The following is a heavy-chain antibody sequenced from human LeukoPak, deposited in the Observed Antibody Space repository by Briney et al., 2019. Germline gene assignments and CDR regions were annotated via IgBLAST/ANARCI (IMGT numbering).Heavy chain of an antibody. CDR1: GYTFTSYD. Sequence: ASVKDSCKASGYTFTSYDINWVRQATGQGLEWMGWMNPNSGNTGYAQKFQGRVTMTRNTSISTAYMELSSLRSEDTAVYYCASSFYGDYVAFDIWGQGTMVTVSS. D-gene: IGHD4-17*01. J-gene: IGHJ3*02. CDR3: ASSFYGDYVAFDI. CDR2: MNPNSGNT. V-gene: IGHV1-8*01.